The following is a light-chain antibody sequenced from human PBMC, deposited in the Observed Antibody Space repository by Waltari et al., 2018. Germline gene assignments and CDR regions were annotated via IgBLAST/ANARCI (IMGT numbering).Light chain of an antibody. CDR2: GTS. CDR3: QHYVRLPAT. V-gene: IGKV3-20*01. CDR1: QSVGRT. Sequence: DIVLTQSPGTLYLSPGEGATLSCRASQSVGRTLAWYQQKPGHAPRLLIYGTSSRATDIPDRFSGSGSGTDFSLTINRLEPEDFAVYYCQHYVRLPATFGQGTKVEIK. J-gene: IGKJ1*01.